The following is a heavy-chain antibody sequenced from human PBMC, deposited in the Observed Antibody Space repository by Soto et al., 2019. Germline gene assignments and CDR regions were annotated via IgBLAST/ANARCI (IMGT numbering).Heavy chain of an antibody. CDR3: AKDPTSYDSSAQFDS. V-gene: IGHV3-23*01. J-gene: IGHJ4*02. CDR2: ISGGGGST. Sequence: GGSLRLSCAASGFSFNIFSLNWVRPAPGKGLEWVSGISGGGGSTYYADSVKGRFTISRDNSNNTLYLQMNSLRAEDTAVYYCAKDPTSYDSSAQFDSWGQGTLVTVSS. CDR1: GFSFNIFS. D-gene: IGHD3-22*01.